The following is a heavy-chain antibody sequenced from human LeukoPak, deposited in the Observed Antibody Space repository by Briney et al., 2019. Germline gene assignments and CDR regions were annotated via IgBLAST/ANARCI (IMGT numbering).Heavy chain of an antibody. Sequence: GGSLRLSCAASGFTFSSYEMNWVRQAPGKGLEWVSYISSSGSTIYYADSVKGRFTISRDNAKNSLYLQMNSMRAEDTAVYYCAELGITMIGGVWGKGTTVTISS. D-gene: IGHD3-10*02. V-gene: IGHV3-48*03. CDR1: GFTFSSYE. CDR3: AELGITMIGGV. CDR2: ISSSGSTI. J-gene: IGHJ6*04.